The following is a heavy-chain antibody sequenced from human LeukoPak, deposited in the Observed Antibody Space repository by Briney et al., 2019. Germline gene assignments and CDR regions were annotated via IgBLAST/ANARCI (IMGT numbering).Heavy chain of an antibody. CDR1: GGSISNYY. Sequence: SETLSLTCTVSGGSISNYYWNWIRQPPGKGLEWIGYIDYSGSTNYNPSLKSRVTISVDTSKNQFSLKLSSVTAADTAVYYCARGTLGYYYGMDVWGQGTTVTVSS. V-gene: IGHV4-59*01. CDR2: IDYSGST. D-gene: IGHD1-1*01. J-gene: IGHJ6*02. CDR3: ARGTLGYYYGMDV.